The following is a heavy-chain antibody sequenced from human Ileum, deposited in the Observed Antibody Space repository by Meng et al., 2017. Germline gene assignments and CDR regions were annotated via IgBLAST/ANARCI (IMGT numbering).Heavy chain of an antibody. CDR3: AREPPAAAGTGADY. D-gene: IGHD6-13*01. V-gene: IGHV4-30-4*01. CDR1: GGSISIGDYY. J-gene: IGHJ4*02. CDR2: IYYSGST. Sequence: QVQLPESGPGLLKSSQTLSLSFTVSGGSISIGDYYWSWVRQPPGKGLEWIGYIYYSGSTYYNPSLKSRAIMSVDTSKNHFSLKLSSVTAADTAVYYCAREPPAAAGTGADYWGQGTLVTVSS.